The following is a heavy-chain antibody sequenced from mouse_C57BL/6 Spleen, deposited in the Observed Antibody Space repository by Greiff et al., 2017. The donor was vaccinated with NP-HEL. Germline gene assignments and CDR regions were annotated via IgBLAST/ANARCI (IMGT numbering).Heavy chain of an antibody. CDR1: GYTFPSYW. CDR2: IDPSDSET. Sequence: QVQLQQPGAELVRPGSSVKLSCKASGYTFPSYWLHWVKQRPIQGLEWIGNIDPSDSETHYNQKFKDKATLPVDKSSSTAYMQLSILTSEDSAVYYCARRDTTVVDWYFDVWGTGTTVTVSS. D-gene: IGHD1-1*01. J-gene: IGHJ1*03. V-gene: IGHV1-52*01. CDR3: ARRDTTVVDWYFDV.